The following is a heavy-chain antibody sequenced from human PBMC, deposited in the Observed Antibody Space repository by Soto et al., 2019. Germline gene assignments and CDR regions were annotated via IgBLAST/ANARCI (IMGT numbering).Heavy chain of an antibody. D-gene: IGHD3-22*01. CDR3: AKDQVGDSSGYYYYFDY. J-gene: IGHJ4*02. CDR1: GFTFSSYA. Sequence: GGSLRLSCAASGFTFSSYAMSWVRQAPGKGLEWVSAISGSGGSTYYADSVKGRFTISRDNSKNTLYLQMNSLRAEDPAVYYCAKDQVGDSSGYYYYFDYWGQGTLVTVSS. V-gene: IGHV3-23*01. CDR2: ISGSGGST.